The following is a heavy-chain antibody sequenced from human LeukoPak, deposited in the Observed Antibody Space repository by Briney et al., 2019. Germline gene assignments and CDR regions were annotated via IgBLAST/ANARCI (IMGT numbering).Heavy chain of an antibody. D-gene: IGHD5-12*01. J-gene: IGHJ4*02. CDR3: AKALTRGYGGHGEGFDY. Sequence: GESLKISCKGSGYRFTSYWIGRVRQLPGQGLEWMGIIYPGDSDTRYSPSFPGQVTISADKSISTAYLQWSSLKASDTAMYYCAKALTRGYGGHGEGFDYWGQGTLVTVSS. CDR2: IYPGDSDT. CDR1: GYRFTSYW. V-gene: IGHV5-51*01.